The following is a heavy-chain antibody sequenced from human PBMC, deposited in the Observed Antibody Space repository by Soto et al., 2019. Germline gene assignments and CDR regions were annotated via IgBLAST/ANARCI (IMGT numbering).Heavy chain of an antibody. V-gene: IGHV4-59*01. CDR2: IYHIGTT. CDR3: ARSRRNYLGV. Sequence: PSETLSLTCAVSGDSMSPFYWSWIRQPPGKGLEWIGYIYHIGTTTYNPSLESRVTISLDSSKNQFSLKLTSVTAADTAVYYCARSRRNYLGVWGRGTLVTVSS. J-gene: IGHJ4*02. CDR1: GDSMSPFY.